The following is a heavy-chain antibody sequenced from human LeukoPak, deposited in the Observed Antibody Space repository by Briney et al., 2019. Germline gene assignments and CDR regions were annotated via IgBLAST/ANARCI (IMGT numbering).Heavy chain of an antibody. D-gene: IGHD1-26*01. J-gene: IGHJ2*01. CDR1: GFIFSDYY. V-gene: IGHV3-69-1*01. Sequence: AGGSLRLPCAASGFIFSDYYMSWIRQAPGKGLEWVSYITSGNTIYYADSVKGRFTISRDNAKKTLYLQMNSLRDEDTPVYYCARDVRQQRMEGATTWYFDLWGRGPLVTVSS. CDR3: ARDVRQQRMEGATTWYFDL. CDR2: ITSGNTI.